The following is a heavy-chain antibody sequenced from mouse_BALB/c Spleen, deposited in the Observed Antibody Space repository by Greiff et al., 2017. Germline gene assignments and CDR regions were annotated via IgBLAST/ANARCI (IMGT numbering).Heavy chain of an antibody. J-gene: IGHJ2*01. V-gene: IGHV5-6*01. CDR1: GFTFSSYG. CDR3: ARLDGNYFDY. Sequence: DVQLVESGGDLVKPGGSLKLSCAASGFTFSSYGMSWVRQTPDKRLEWVATISSGGSYTYYPDSVKGRFTISRDNAKNTLYLQMSSLKSEDTAMYYCARLDGNYFDYWGQGTTLTVSS. D-gene: IGHD2-1*01. CDR2: ISSGGSYT.